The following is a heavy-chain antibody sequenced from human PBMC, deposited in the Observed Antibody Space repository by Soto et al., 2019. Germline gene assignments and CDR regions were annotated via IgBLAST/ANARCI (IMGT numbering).Heavy chain of an antibody. J-gene: IGHJ3*02. Sequence: PGGSLRLSCASSGFTFSSYSMNWVRQAPGKGLEWVSSISSSSSYIYYADSVKGRFTISRDNAKNSLYLQMNSLRAEDTAVYYCARALDGQLTHYDAFDIWGQGTMVTVSS. V-gene: IGHV3-21*01. CDR3: ARALDGQLTHYDAFDI. CDR2: ISSSSSYI. D-gene: IGHD6-13*01. CDR1: GFTFSSYS.